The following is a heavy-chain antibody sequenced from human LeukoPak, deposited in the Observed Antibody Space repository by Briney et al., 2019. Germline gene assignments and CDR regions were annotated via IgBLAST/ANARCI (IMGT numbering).Heavy chain of an antibody. CDR2: IGSDGKT. V-gene: IGHV3-53*01. D-gene: IGHD4-17*01. CDR3: ARETTVTFPDAFDI. J-gene: IGHJ3*02. Sequence: ETLSLTCAVSGGSISSSNWWSWVRRAPGKGLEWVSAIGSDGKTYYADSVRGRFTISRDNSKNMLYLQINSLRADDTAVYYCARETTVTFPDAFDIWGQGTMVTVSS. CDR1: GGSISSSNW.